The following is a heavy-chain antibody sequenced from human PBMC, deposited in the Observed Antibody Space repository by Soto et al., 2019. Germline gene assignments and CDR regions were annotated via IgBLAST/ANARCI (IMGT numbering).Heavy chain of an antibody. V-gene: IGHV3-33*01. J-gene: IGHJ3*02. CDR3: ARESSGYSSFYAFDI. CDR2: IWYDGSNK. D-gene: IGHD3-22*01. CDR1: GFTFSSYG. Sequence: QVQLVESGGGVVQPGRSLRLSCAASGFTFSSYGMHWVRQAPGKGLEWVAVIWYDGSNKYYADSVKGRFTISRDNSKNTLYLQMNSLRAEDTAVYLCARESSGYSSFYAFDIWGQGTMVTVSS.